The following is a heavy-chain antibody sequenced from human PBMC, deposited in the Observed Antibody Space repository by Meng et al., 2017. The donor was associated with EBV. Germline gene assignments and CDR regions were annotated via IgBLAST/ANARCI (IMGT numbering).Heavy chain of an antibody. D-gene: IGHD3/OR15-3a*01. J-gene: IGHJ4*02. CDR1: GFTFSGYA. V-gene: IGHV3-30-3*01. CDR3: ARERTGYYAEY. CDR2: ISYDGSNE. Sequence: QVPLVESGGGVVQPGRSLSTSCAASGFTFSGYAMHWVRQAPGKGLDWVAFISYDGSNEWYAGSVKGRFTISRDNSKNTLSLQMNSLRPEDTAIYYCARERTGYYAEYWGQGTLVTVSS.